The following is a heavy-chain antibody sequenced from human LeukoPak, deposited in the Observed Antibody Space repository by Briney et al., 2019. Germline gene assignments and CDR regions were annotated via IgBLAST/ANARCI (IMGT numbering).Heavy chain of an antibody. CDR2: IYHSGST. Sequence: SETLSLTCTVSGGSISSGGYYWSWIRQPPGKGLEWIGYIYHSGSTYYNPSLKSRVTISVDRSKNQFSLKLSSVTAADTAVYYCARGALAAAGIFDYWGQGTLVTVSS. V-gene: IGHV4-30-2*01. CDR3: ARGALAAAGIFDY. J-gene: IGHJ4*02. D-gene: IGHD6-13*01. CDR1: GGSISSGGYY.